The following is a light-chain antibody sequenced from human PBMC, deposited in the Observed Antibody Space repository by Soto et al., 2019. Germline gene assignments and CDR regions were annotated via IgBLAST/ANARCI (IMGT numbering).Light chain of an antibody. CDR2: EVS. CDR1: SSDVGGYNY. V-gene: IGLV2-14*01. J-gene: IGLJ1*01. CDR3: SSYTSSSTLLYV. Sequence: ALTQRASVSGSPGQSITISCTGTSSDVGGYNYVSWYQQHPGKAPKLMIYEVSNRPSGVSNRFSGSKSGNTASLTISGLQAEDEADYYCSSYTSSSTLLYVFGTGTKVTVL.